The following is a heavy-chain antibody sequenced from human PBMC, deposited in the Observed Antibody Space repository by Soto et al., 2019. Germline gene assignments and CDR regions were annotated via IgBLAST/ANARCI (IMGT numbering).Heavy chain of an antibody. Sequence: GGSLRLSCAASGFTFSSYGMHWVRQAPGKGLEWVAVIWYDVSNKYYADSVKGRFTISRDNSKNTPYLQMNSLRAEDTAVYYCARDSYYYDSTKLDFDYWGQGTLVTVSS. D-gene: IGHD3-22*01. CDR3: ARDSYYYDSTKLDFDY. CDR2: IWYDVSNK. V-gene: IGHV3-33*01. CDR1: GFTFSSYG. J-gene: IGHJ4*02.